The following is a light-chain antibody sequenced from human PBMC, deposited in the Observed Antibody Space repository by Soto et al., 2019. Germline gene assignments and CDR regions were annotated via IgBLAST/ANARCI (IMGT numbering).Light chain of an antibody. CDR2: GNS. V-gene: IGLV2-14*02. CDR3: QSYDSSLSVV. CDR1: SSDVGGFNL. J-gene: IGLJ2*01. Sequence: QSALTQPASVSGSPGQSITLSCTGTSSDVGGFNLVSWYQQDPGKAPKLLIYGNSNRPSGVPDRFSGSKSGTSASLAITGLQAEDEADYYCQSYDSSLSVVFGGGTKLTVL.